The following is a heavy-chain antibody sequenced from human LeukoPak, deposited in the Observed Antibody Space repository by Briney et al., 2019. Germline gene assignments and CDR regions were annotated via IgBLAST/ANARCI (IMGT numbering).Heavy chain of an antibody. J-gene: IGHJ4*02. CDR1: GFTFSTYS. V-gene: IGHV3-21*01. Sequence: GGSLRLSCAASGFTFSTYSMNWVRQAPGKGLEWVSSISSSSNYKYYADSLKGRLTISRDNAMNSLYLQMNNLRAEDTAVYFCAREGPVATAFGHWGQGTLVTVST. D-gene: IGHD2-2*01. CDR3: AREGPVATAFGH. CDR2: ISSSSNYK.